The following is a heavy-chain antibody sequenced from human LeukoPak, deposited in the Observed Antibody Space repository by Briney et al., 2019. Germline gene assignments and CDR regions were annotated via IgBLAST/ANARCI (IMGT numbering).Heavy chain of an antibody. J-gene: IGHJ4*02. Sequence: GASLQICCEGSGSIFTSYWIGWGRPLPGKGLEWMGIIYPGDSDTRYSPSFQGQVTISADKSISTAYLQWSSLKASDTAMYYCARSRDYDILTEWGQGTLVTVSS. CDR1: GSIFTSYW. CDR2: IYPGDSDT. V-gene: IGHV5-51*01. CDR3: ARSRDYDILTE. D-gene: IGHD3-9*01.